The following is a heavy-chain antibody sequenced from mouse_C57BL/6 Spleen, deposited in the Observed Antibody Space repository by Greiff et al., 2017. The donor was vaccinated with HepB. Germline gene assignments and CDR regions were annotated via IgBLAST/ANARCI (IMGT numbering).Heavy chain of an antibody. CDR3: ARGTTVVATGYFDV. Sequence: QVQLQQSGAELVRPGSSVKLSCKASGYTFTSYWMDWVKQRPGQGLEWIGNIYPSDSETHYNQKFKDKATLTVDKSSSTAYMQLSSLTSEDSAVYYCARGTTVVATGYFDVWGTGTTVTVSS. V-gene: IGHV1-61*01. J-gene: IGHJ1*03. D-gene: IGHD1-1*01. CDR2: IYPSDSET. CDR1: GYTFTSYW.